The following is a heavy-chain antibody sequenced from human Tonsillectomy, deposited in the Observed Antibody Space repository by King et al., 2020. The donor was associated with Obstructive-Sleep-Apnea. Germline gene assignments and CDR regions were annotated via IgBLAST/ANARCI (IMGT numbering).Heavy chain of an antibody. CDR3: GRDTRVYGSGSYYTDY. CDR1: GGSISSGGYY. V-gene: IGHV4-31*03. J-gene: IGHJ4*02. Sequence: QLQESGPGLVKPSQTLSLTCTVSGGSISSGGYYWSWIRQHPGKGLEWIGDIYYSGSTYYNPSLKSRVTISVDTSKNQFSLKRSSLTAADTAVYYFGRDTRVYGSGSYYTDYWGQGTLVTVSS. D-gene: IGHD3-10*01. CDR2: IYYSGST.